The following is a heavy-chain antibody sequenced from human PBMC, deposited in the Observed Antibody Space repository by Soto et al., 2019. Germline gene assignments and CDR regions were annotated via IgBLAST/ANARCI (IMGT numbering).Heavy chain of an antibody. V-gene: IGHV3-74*01. CDR3: ARGVGDRYDGNGYLGRH. CDR1: GFTFSSYW. D-gene: IGHD3-22*01. J-gene: IGHJ4*02. CDR2: IKSDGSGT. Sequence: EVQLVESGGGLVQPGESLTLSCAASGFTFSSYWMHWVRQAPGKGLVWVSRIKSDGSGTYYADSVKGRLTISRDNAKNXXYLQMNSLRVEDTAVYFCARGVGDRYDGNGYLGRHWGQGTLVTVSS.